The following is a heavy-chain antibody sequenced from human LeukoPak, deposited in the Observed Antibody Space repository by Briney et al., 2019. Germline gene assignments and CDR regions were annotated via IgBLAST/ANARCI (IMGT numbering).Heavy chain of an antibody. CDR3: TTGNWGSFSY. CDR2: ITSKTDGGTP. D-gene: IGHD7-27*01. CDR1: GFTFSNAW. Sequence: GGSLRLSCAASGFTFSNAWMNWVRQAPGKGLEWIGRITSKTDGGTPLYPAPVKGRFTNSRDDSKNTLYLQMNSLQTEDTAVYYCTTGNWGSFSYWGQGTLVTVSS. J-gene: IGHJ4*02. V-gene: IGHV3-15*01.